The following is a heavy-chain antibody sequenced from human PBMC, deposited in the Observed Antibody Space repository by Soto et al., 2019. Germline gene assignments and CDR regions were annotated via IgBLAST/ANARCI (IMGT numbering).Heavy chain of an antibody. D-gene: IGHD3-10*01. J-gene: IGHJ3*02. V-gene: IGHV4-39*01. CDR2: VRHLGTT. CDR1: GDFLNSGSGY. Sequence: QVHLQQSGPALVKPSETLSLTCSVSGDFLNSGSGYWGWIRQAPGKGLEWIGSVRHLGTTYYNPSLQSRVTISVDTSKNQFSLNVNSMTAADTAVYYCVRPITYAFDIWGQGTMVTVSP. CDR3: VRPITYAFDI.